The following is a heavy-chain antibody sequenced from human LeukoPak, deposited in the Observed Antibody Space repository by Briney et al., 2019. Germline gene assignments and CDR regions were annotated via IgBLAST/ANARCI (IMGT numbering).Heavy chain of an antibody. V-gene: IGHV4-4*07. CDR3: AREGGGFDY. CDR2: IFTSGNT. J-gene: IGHJ4*02. CDR1: GGSISSTTYS. D-gene: IGHD3-16*01. Sequence: PSETLSLTCMVSGGSISSTTYSWTWIRQPAGKGLEWIGRIFTSGNTKYNPSLKSRVTMSVDTSKNQFSLKLTSVTAADTAVYYCAREGGGFDYWGQGTLVTVSS.